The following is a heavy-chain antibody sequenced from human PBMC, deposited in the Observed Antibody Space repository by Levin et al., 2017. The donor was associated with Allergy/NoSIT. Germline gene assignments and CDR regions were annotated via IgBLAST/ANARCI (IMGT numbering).Heavy chain of an antibody. CDR3: ARAPLAGDAFDI. CDR1: GYTFTGYY. Sequence: GESLKISCKASGYTFTGYYMHWVRQAPGQGLEWMGWINPNSGGTNYAQKFQGWVTMTRDTSISTAYMELSRLRSDDTAVYYCARAPLAGDAFDIWGQGTMVTVSS. V-gene: IGHV1-2*04. D-gene: IGHD6-19*01. J-gene: IGHJ3*02. CDR2: INPNSGGT.